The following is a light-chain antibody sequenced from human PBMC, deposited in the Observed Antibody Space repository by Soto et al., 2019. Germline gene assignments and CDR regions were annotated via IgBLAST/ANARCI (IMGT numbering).Light chain of an antibody. CDR1: QSVSSY. CDR3: QQRSNWLSLT. J-gene: IGKJ4*01. V-gene: IGKV3-11*01. CDR2: DAS. Sequence: EIVLTQSPATLSLSPGERATLSCRAGQSVSSYLAWYQQKPGQAPRLLIYDASNRATGIPARFSGSGSGTDFTLTIRSLEPEDFAVYYCQQRSNWLSLTFGGGTKVEIK.